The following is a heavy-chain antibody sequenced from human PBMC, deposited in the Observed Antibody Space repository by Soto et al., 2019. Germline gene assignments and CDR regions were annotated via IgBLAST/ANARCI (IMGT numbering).Heavy chain of an antibody. Sequence: QVQLVQSGAEVKKPGSSVKVSCKASGGTFSSYAISWVRQAPGQGLEWTGGIIPIFGTANYAQKFQGRVTITADESTSTAYMELSSLRSEDTAVYYCAREADYGGNSGMDVWGQGTTVTVSS. CDR3: AREADYGGNSGMDV. CDR2: IIPIFGTA. J-gene: IGHJ6*02. CDR1: GGTFSSYA. V-gene: IGHV1-69*12. D-gene: IGHD4-17*01.